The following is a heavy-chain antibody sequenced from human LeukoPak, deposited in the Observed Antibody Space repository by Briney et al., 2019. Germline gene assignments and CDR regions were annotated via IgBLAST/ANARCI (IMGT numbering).Heavy chain of an antibody. CDR3: ARGMFYYASGSDY. D-gene: IGHD3-10*01. CDR2: IWHDGVNA. J-gene: IGHJ4*02. Sequence: GGSLRLSCAASGFTFSSYGMHWVRQAPGKGLEWVALIWHDGVNAYYADSVKGRFTISRDNSNNILSLQMNSLRADDTAVYYCARGMFYYASGSDYWGQGTLVTVSS. V-gene: IGHV3-33*08. CDR1: GFTFSSYG.